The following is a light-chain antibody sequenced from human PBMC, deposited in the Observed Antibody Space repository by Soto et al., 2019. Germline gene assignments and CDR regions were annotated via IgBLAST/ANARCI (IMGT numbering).Light chain of an antibody. CDR2: EVS. V-gene: IGLV2-14*01. CDR1: NSDVGGYNY. Sequence: ALTQPASVSGSPGQSITISCTGTNSDVGGYNYVSWYQQHPGKAPKLIIYEVSNRPSGVSNRFSGSKSGNTASLTISGLQAEDESDYYCSSYTSSSTLYVFGTGTKVTVL. CDR3: SSYTSSSTLYV. J-gene: IGLJ1*01.